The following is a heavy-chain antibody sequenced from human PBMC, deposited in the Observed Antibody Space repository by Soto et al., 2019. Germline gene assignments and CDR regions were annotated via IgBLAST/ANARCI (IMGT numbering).Heavy chain of an antibody. CDR3: ARDHEELWLTPPAQNWFDP. Sequence: QVQLVESGGGVVQPGRSLRLSCEASGFNITSRGMHWVRQAPGKGLEWLAVIWYDESNKYYAESVKGRFTISRDNSKNTVFLQMNSLRAEDTGVYYCARDHEELWLTPPAQNWFDPWGQGTLVIVSS. J-gene: IGHJ5*02. D-gene: IGHD3-10*01. CDR2: IWYDESNK. V-gene: IGHV3-33*01. CDR1: GFNITSRG.